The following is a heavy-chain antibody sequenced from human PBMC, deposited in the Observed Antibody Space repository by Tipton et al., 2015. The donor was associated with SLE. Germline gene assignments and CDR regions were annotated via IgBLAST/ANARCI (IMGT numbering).Heavy chain of an antibody. CDR2: ISGDGSQK. CDR1: GFTFSSYA. D-gene: IGHD2-8*02. V-gene: IGHV3-30*04. J-gene: IGHJ4*01. Sequence: SLRLSCAASGFTFSSYAIHWVRQAPGKGLDCVAVISGDGSQKYYADSVRGRFTISRDNSKNTLFLQMSSLKVEDTGVYYCARDFPDTYCSGGVCQNFDYWGQGTLVTVSS. CDR3: ARDFPDTYCSGGVCQNFDY.